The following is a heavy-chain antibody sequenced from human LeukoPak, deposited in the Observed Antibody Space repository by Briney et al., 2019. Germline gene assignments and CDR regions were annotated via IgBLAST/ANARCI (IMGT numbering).Heavy chain of an antibody. D-gene: IGHD3-9*01. V-gene: IGHV1-2*02. CDR2: INPNSGGT. CDR1: GYTFTAYY. J-gene: IGHJ3*02. CDR3: ARVDWDAFDI. Sequence: ASVKVSCKASGYTFTAYYIHWVRQAPGQEPEWMGWINPNSGGTKYAQKFQGRVTMTRDTSISTAYMELSSLRSEDTAVYYCARVDWDAFDIWGQGTMVTVSS.